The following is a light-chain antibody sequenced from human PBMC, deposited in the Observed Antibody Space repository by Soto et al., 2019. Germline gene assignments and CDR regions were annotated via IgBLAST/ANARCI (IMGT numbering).Light chain of an antibody. CDR3: CSYAGRYTYV. CDR1: SSDDGGYNY. Sequence: QSVLTQPRSVSGSPGQSVTISCTGTSSDDGGYNYVSWYQQHPGKAPKLMVYDVSKRPSGVPDRLSGSKSGNTASLTISGLQAEDEADYYCCSYAGRYTYVFGTGTKVTVL. J-gene: IGLJ1*01. V-gene: IGLV2-11*01. CDR2: DVS.